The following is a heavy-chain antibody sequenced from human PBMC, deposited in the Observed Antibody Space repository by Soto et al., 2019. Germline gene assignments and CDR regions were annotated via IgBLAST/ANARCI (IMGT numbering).Heavy chain of an antibody. J-gene: IGHJ4*02. CDR3: ARAGGTTVTGLWHFES. V-gene: IGHV3-33*01. Sequence: RRLSCKASGFTFNTYSMHWVRQPPGKGLEWLAAIWYDGTQKYYADSVKGRFIISRDNSKKTLYLEMNSLRAEDTAVYYCARAGGTTVTGLWHFESWGKGTLVTVSS. CDR1: GFTFNTYS. CDR2: IWYDGTQK. D-gene: IGHD4-17*01.